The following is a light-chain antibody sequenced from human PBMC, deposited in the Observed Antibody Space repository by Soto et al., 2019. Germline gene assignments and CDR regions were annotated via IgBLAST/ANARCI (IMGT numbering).Light chain of an antibody. CDR2: KAS. CDR1: RSIGNW. J-gene: IGKJ1*01. V-gene: IGKV1-5*03. Sequence: GDRITITRRASRSIGNWLAWYQQKPGKAPKLLIYKASNLETGVPSRFSGSGSGTEFTLTISSLQPDDFATYYCQQYNSTLGQGTKVDIK. CDR3: QQYNST.